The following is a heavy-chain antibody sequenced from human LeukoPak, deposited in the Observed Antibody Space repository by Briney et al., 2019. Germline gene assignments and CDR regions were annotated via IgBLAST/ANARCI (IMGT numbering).Heavy chain of an antibody. CDR3: ARGTTYYDFWSGYYSPTYFDY. CDR2: LSGSGGST. CDR1: GFTFTTYA. V-gene: IGHV3-23*01. D-gene: IGHD3-3*01. Sequence: GGSLRLSCAASGFTFTTYAMTWVRQAPGKGLEWVSALSGSGGSTSYADSVKGRFTISRDNAKNSLYLQMNSLRAEDTAVYYCARGTTYYDFWSGYYSPTYFDYWGQGTLVTVSS. J-gene: IGHJ4*02.